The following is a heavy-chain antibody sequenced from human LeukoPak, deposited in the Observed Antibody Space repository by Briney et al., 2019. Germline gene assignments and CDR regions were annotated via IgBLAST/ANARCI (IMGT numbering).Heavy chain of an antibody. V-gene: IGHV3-74*01. CDR2: IHSDGSST. Sequence: PGRSLRLSCAASGFTFSSYWMHWVRQAPGKGLVWVSRIHSDGSSTNYADSLKGRFTISRDNAKNTLYLQMNSLRAEDTAVYYCARASNYGFDYWGQGTLVTVSS. CDR1: GFTFSSYW. CDR3: ARASNYGFDY. J-gene: IGHJ4*02. D-gene: IGHD3-16*01.